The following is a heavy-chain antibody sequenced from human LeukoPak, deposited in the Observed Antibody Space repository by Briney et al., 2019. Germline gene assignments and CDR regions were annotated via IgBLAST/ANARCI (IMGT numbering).Heavy chain of an antibody. J-gene: IGHJ6*03. CDR3: AKVVGSSSPKGTDYYYMDV. V-gene: IGHV3-30*02. Sequence: PGGSLRLSCAAFGFTFSSYGMHWVRQAPGKGLEWVAFIRYDGSNKYYADSVKGRFTISRDNSKNTLYLQMNSLRAEDTAVYYCAKVVGSSSPKGTDYYYMDVWGKGTTVTISS. CDR1: GFTFSSYG. CDR2: IRYDGSNK. D-gene: IGHD6-13*01.